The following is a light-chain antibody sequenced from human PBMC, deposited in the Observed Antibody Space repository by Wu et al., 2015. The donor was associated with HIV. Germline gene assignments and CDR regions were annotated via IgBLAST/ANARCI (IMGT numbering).Light chain of an antibody. Sequence: DIQMTQSPSSLSASVGDRVTITCRASQSISSDLKWYQQKPGAAPQLLIYAASSLQSGVPSRFSGSGSGTDFTLTISSLQPEDFATYYCQQYNSYPFTFGPGTKVDIK. CDR3: QQYNSYPFT. J-gene: IGKJ3*01. CDR2: AAS. CDR1: QSISSD. V-gene: IGKV1-39*01.